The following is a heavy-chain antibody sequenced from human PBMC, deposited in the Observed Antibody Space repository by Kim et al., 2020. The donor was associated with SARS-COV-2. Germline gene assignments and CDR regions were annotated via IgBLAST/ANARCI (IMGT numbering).Heavy chain of an antibody. CDR1: GFIFGNYA. Sequence: GGSLRLSCSASGFIFGNYAMSWVRQAPGKGLEWVVSVNNGGNAYYGNSARGRFTVSRDNVKNTLDLQMTSLGAEDTALYYCAKDHGSSGWPTFDSWGQGTQVTVSS. V-gene: IGHV3-23*01. D-gene: IGHD6-25*01. CDR2: VNNGGNA. J-gene: IGHJ4*02. CDR3: AKDHGSSGWPTFDS.